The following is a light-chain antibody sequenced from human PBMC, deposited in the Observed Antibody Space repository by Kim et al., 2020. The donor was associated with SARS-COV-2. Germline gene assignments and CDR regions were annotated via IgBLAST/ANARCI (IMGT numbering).Light chain of an antibody. J-gene: IGKJ2*03. CDR3: QQYGSSPPMYS. CDR2: GAS. CDR1: QSVSSSY. V-gene: IGKV3-20*01. Sequence: PGERATLSCRASQSVSSSYLAWYQQKPGQAPWLLIYGASSRATGIPDRFSGSGSGTDFTLTISRLEPEDFAVYYCQQYGSSPPMYSFGQGTKLEI.